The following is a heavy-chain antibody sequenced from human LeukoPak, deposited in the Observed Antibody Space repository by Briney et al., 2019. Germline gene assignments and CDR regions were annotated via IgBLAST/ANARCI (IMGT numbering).Heavy chain of an antibody. Sequence: SETLSLSCTVSGGSINSYYWSWIRQPPGKGLEWIGYIYYTGTTNYNPSLKSRVTISLDTSKNQFSLKLTSVTAADTAVYYCARVPAAGTRFGFDYYYYYMDVWGKGTTVTISS. CDR2: IYYTGTT. CDR3: ARVPAAGTRFGFDYYYYYMDV. CDR1: GGSINSYY. D-gene: IGHD6-13*01. J-gene: IGHJ6*03. V-gene: IGHV4-59*01.